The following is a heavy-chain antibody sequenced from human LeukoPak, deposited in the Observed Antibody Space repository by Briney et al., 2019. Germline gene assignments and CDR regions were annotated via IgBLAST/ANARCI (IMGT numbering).Heavy chain of an antibody. CDR1: GFTFDDYA. Sequence: LTGESLRLSCAASGFTFDDYAMNWVRQVPGRGLEWVSGINWNGRITEYADSVKDRFTISGQNTKNSLYLYMNNLGGEDTALHFCARGSVQLWLRDAYYYMDVWGKGTTVTVSS. CDR2: INWNGRIT. J-gene: IGHJ6*03. D-gene: IGHD5-18*01. CDR3: ARGSVQLWLRDAYYYMDV. V-gene: IGHV3-20*04.